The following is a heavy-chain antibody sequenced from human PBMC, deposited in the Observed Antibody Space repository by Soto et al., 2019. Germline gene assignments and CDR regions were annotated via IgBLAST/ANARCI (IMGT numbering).Heavy chain of an antibody. CDR1: GYTFTSYG. Sequence: ASVKVSCKASGYTFTSYGISWVRQAPGQGLEWMGWISAYNGNTNYAQKLQGRVTMTTDASTSTAYMELRSLRSDDTAVYYCAIGGDIVLMVDAFDIWGQGTMVTGSS. V-gene: IGHV1-18*01. D-gene: IGHD2-8*01. CDR3: AIGGDIVLMVDAFDI. CDR2: ISAYNGNT. J-gene: IGHJ3*02.